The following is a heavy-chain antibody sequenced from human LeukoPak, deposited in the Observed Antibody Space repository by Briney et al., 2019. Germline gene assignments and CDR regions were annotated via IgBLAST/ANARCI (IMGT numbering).Heavy chain of an antibody. V-gene: IGHV4-38-2*02. J-gene: IGHJ3*02. Sequence: SETVSLTCTVSGYSISSGYYWGWIRQPPGKGLEWIGSIYHSGSTYYNPSLKSRVTISVDTSKNQFSLKLSSVTAADTAVYYCARPDSSGYYSGDAFDIWGQGTMVTVSS. D-gene: IGHD3-22*01. CDR3: ARPDSSGYYSGDAFDI. CDR2: IYHSGST. CDR1: GYSISSGYY.